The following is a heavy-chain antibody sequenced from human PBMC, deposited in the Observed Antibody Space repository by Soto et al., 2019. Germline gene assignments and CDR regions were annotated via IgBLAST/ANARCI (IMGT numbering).Heavy chain of an antibody. CDR3: ARDHPLYSSGWYAGSGYYYMDV. V-gene: IGHV6-1*01. J-gene: IGHJ6*03. CDR1: GDSVSSNSAA. Sequence: SPTLSLTCAISGDSVSSNSAAWNWIRQSPSRGLEWLGRTYYRSKWYNDYAVSVKSRITINPDTSKNQFSLQLNSVTPEDTAVYYCARDHPLYSSGWYAGSGYYYMDVWGKGTTVTVSS. CDR2: TYYRSKWYN. D-gene: IGHD6-19*01.